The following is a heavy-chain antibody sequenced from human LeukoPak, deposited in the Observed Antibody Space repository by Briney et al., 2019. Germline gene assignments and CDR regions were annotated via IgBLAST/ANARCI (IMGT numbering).Heavy chain of an antibody. CDR3: AKGYSSGWYYFDY. D-gene: IGHD6-19*01. Sequence: PGGSLRLSCAASGFTFSSYAMSWVRQAPGKGLEWVSAISGSGGSTYYADSVEGRFTISRDNSKNTLYLQMNSLRAEDTAVCYCAKGYSSGWYYFDYWGQGTLVTVSS. V-gene: IGHV3-23*01. J-gene: IGHJ4*02. CDR1: GFTFSSYA. CDR2: ISGSGGST.